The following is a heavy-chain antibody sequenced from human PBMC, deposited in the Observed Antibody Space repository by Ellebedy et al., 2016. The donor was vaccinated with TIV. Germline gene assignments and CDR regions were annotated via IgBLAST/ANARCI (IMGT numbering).Heavy chain of an antibody. CDR3: ATSSGHLDY. D-gene: IGHD3-10*01. Sequence: GESLKISCVASGFTFSDYSMNWVRQAPGKGLEWLSYISGTSTIYYADSVKGRFTISRDNAKNSLYLQMNSLRAEDTAVYYCATSSGHLDYWGLGSLVTVSS. CDR2: ISGTSTI. CDR1: GFTFSDYS. J-gene: IGHJ4*02. V-gene: IGHV3-69-1*01.